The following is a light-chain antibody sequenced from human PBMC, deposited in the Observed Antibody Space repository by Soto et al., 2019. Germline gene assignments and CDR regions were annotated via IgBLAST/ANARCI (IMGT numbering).Light chain of an antibody. Sequence: IVMTQSPATLSVSPGERATLSCRASQSISNNLAWYQQKPGQAPRLLSFGASTRTTDIPARFSGSGSGTEFTLTISSLQSEDFAIYYCQQYDNWTPLSVGGGTKVEIK. V-gene: IGKV3-15*01. J-gene: IGKJ4*01. CDR1: QSISNN. CDR3: QQYDNWTPLS. CDR2: GAS.